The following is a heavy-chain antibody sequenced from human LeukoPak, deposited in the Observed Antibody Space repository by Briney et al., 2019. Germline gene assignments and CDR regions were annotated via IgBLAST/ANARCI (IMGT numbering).Heavy chain of an antibody. J-gene: IGHJ4*02. D-gene: IGHD4-17*01. Sequence: PSETLSLTCTVSGGSINNYYWSWIRQPPGKGLEWIGYIHYSGSTSYNPSLKSRVTISLDTSKNQFSLRLSSVTAADTAVYYCARLSATVTTFVDYWGQGTLVTVSS. V-gene: IGHV4-59*08. CDR3: ARLSATVTTFVDY. CDR2: IHYSGST. CDR1: GGSINNYY.